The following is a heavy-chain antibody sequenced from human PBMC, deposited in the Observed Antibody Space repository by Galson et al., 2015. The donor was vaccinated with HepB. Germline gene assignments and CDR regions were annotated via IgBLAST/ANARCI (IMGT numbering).Heavy chain of an antibody. Sequence: SVKVSCKASGYTFTSYGISWVRQAPGQGLEWMGWISAYNGNTNYAQKLQGRVTMTTDTSTSTAYMELRSLRSDDTAVYYCARGGSGWYSLTAYYYYGMDVWGQGTTVTVSS. J-gene: IGHJ6*02. CDR3: ARGGSGWYSLTAYYYYGMDV. CDR1: GYTFTSYG. V-gene: IGHV1-18*04. D-gene: IGHD6-19*01. CDR2: ISAYNGNT.